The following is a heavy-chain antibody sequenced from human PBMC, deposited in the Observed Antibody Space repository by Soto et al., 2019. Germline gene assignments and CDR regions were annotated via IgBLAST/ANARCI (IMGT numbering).Heavy chain of an antibody. CDR2: IYHSGST. V-gene: IGHV4-30-2*01. CDR3: PRVPTP. CDR1: GGSISSGGYS. J-gene: IGHJ5*02. Sequence: QLQLQESGSGLVKPSQTLSLTCAVSGGSISSGGYSWSWIRQPPGKGLEWIGYIYHSGSTYYNPALKSRGTISVDMSKNQSSLKLSSVTAAHTAVYYCPRVPTPWGQGTLVTVSS.